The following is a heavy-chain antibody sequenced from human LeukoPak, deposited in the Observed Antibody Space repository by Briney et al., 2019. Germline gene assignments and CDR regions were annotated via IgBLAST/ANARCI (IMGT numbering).Heavy chain of an antibody. D-gene: IGHD3-3*01. CDR3: ARTSKAYDFWSGYRDY. J-gene: IGHJ4*02. Sequence: ASVKVSCKASGYTFTSYGISWVRQAPGQGLEGMGCISAYNGNTNYAQKLQGRVTMTTDTSTSTAYMELRSLRSDDTAVYYCARTSKAYDFWSGYRDYWGQGTLVTVSS. CDR2: ISAYNGNT. CDR1: GYTFTSYG. V-gene: IGHV1-18*01.